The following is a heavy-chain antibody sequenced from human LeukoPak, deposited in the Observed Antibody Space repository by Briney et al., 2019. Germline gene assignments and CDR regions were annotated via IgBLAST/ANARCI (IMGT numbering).Heavy chain of an antibody. CDR1: GGTFSSYA. CDR2: IIPIFGTA. CDR3: ARDHYCGGDCWDFY. V-gene: IGHV1-69*13. D-gene: IGHD2-21*02. Sequence: SVTVSCKASGGTFSSYAISWVRQAPGQGLEWMGGIIPIFGTANYAQKFQGRVTITADESTSTAYMELSSLRSEDTAVYYCARDHYCGGDCWDFYWGQGTLVTVSS. J-gene: IGHJ4*02.